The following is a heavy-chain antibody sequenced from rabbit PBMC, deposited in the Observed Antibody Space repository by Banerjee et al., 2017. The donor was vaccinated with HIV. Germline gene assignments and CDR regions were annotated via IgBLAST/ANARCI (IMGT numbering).Heavy chain of an antibody. J-gene: IGHJ4*01. CDR2: INTGSGNT. D-gene: IGHD1-1*01. V-gene: IGHV1S40*01. Sequence: QSLEESGGGLVKPGASLTLTCKASGFSFSSGYDMCWVRQAPGKGLEWIGYINTGSGNTYYASWAKGRFTISETSSTTVTLQMTSLTAADTATYFCARADIGSGYAFDLWGPGTLVTVS. CDR3: ARADIGSGYAFDL. CDR1: GFSFSSGYD.